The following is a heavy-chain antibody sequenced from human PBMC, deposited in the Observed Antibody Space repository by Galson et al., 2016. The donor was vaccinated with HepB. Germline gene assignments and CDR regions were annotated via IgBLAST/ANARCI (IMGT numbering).Heavy chain of an antibody. V-gene: IGHV3-33*01. CDR3: ARDERDSSGYPDY. D-gene: IGHD3-22*01. CDR2: IWYHEGQTN. J-gene: IGHJ4*02. Sequence: SLRLSCAASGFTFSSHAMLLVRQDPRKGLEWVAIIWYHEGQTNYHADSVRRRFTISRDNYKNTVDLQMNSLRVEDTALYYCARDERDSSGYPDYWGQGNLVTVSS. CDR1: GFTFSSHA.